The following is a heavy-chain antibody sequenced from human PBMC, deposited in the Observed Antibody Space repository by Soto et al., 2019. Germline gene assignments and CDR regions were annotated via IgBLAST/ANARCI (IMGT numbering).Heavy chain of an antibody. CDR1: GGSISSGGYY. V-gene: IGHV4-31*03. D-gene: IGHD5-18*01. CDR2: IYYSGST. J-gene: IGHJ6*03. Sequence: SETLSLTCTVSGGSISSGGYYWSWIRQHPGKGLEWIGYIYYSGSTYYNPSLKSRVTISVDTSKNQFSLKLSSVTAADTAVYYCARGFYNVDTAMEYYYYYMDVWGKGTTVTVS. CDR3: ARGFYNVDTAMEYYYYYMDV.